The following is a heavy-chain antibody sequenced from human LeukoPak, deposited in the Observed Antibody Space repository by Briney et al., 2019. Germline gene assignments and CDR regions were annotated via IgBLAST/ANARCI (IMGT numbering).Heavy chain of an antibody. V-gene: IGHV3-7*01. D-gene: IGHD1-26*01. CDR2: IKQDGGEK. CDR1: GFSFSSYW. Sequence: GSLRLSCAASGFSFSSYWMSWVRQAPGKGPEWVANIKQDGGEKYYVDSVKGRFTISRDNAKNSLFLQMDSLRAEDTAMYYCARDKIEGATLFDYWGRGTLVTVSS. J-gene: IGHJ4*02. CDR3: ARDKIEGATLFDY.